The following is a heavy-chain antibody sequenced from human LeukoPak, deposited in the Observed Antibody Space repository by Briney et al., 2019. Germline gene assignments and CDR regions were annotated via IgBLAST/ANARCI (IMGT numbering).Heavy chain of an antibody. Sequence: GGSLRLSCAASGFTFSSYWMSWGRQAPGKGLEWVANIKQDGSEKYYVDSVKGRFTISRDNAKNSLYLQMNSLRAEDTAVYYCAREDTAMVYSFDYWGQGTLVTVSS. CDR2: IKQDGSEK. CDR3: AREDTAMVYSFDY. CDR1: GFTFSSYW. J-gene: IGHJ4*02. V-gene: IGHV3-7*01. D-gene: IGHD5-18*01.